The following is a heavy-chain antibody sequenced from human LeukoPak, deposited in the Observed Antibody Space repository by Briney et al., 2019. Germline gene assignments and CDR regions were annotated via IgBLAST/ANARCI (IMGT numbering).Heavy chain of an antibody. J-gene: IGHJ4*02. CDR2: ISGSGGTT. CDR3: ARDQGY. Sequence: SGGSLRLSCAASGFTFSSYAMSWVRQAPGKGLEWVSSISGSGGTTYYGDSVKGRFTISRDNSQNTLYLQMNSLRAEDTALFYCARDQGYWGQGTLVTVSS. V-gene: IGHV3-23*01. CDR1: GFTFSSYA.